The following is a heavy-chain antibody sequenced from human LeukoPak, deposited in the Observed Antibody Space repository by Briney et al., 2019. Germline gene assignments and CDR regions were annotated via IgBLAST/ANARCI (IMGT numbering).Heavy chain of an antibody. CDR3: AKSNGYGLVDI. J-gene: IGHJ3*02. V-gene: IGHV4-61*08. CDR1: GGSISS. D-gene: IGHD3-10*01. Sequence: PETLSLTCTVSGGSISSFYWSWFYWSWIRQPPGKGLEWIGYIYYSGSTNYNPSLKSRVTISVDTSKNQFSLKLSSVTAADTAVYYCAKSNGYGLVDIWGQGTMVTVSS. CDR2: IYYSGST.